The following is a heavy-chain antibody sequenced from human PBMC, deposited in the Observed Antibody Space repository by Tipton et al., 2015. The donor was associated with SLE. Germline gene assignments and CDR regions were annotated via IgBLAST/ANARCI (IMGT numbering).Heavy chain of an antibody. J-gene: IGHJ4*02. CDR3: ARDKSNWDIDY. Sequence: TLSLTCSVSGGSISSSGYYWGWVRQPPGKGLEWIGSIDHRGTTYYNYDPSLIGRVTISADTSKNHFFLKLSSVTAADTAVYFCARDKSNWDIDYWGQGTLVTVSS. CDR1: GGSISSSGYY. V-gene: IGHV4-39*07. D-gene: IGHD1-1*01. CDR2: IDHRGTT.